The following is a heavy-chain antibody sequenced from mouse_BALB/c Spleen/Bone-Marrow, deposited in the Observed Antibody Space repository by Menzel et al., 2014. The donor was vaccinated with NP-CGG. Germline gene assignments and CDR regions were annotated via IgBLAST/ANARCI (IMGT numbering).Heavy chain of an antibody. CDR1: GYTFTSYW. J-gene: IGHJ3*01. V-gene: IGHV1-7*01. CDR3: ARGVRGYDGFAY. CDR2: INPSTGYT. D-gene: IGHD2-2*01. Sequence: QVHVKQSGAELAKPGASVKMSCKASGYTFTSYWMHWVKQRPGQGLEWIGYINPSTGYTEYNQKFKDKATLTADKSSSTAYMQLSSLTSEGSAVYYCARGVRGYDGFAYWGQGTLVTVSA.